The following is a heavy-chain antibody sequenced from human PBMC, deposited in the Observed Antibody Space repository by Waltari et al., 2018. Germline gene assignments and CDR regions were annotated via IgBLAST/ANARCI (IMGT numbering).Heavy chain of an antibody. CDR2: ISSSSSYI. CDR3: ARAPLTFGVPAEVDY. CDR1: GFTFSSYS. D-gene: IGHD2-2*01. Sequence: EVQLVESGGGLVKPGGSLRLSCAASGFTFSSYSMNWVRQAPGKGLEWVSSISSSSSYIYYADSVKCRFTISRDNAKNSLYLQMNSLRAEDTAVYYCARAPLTFGVPAEVDYWGQGTLVTVSS. J-gene: IGHJ4*02. V-gene: IGHV3-21*01.